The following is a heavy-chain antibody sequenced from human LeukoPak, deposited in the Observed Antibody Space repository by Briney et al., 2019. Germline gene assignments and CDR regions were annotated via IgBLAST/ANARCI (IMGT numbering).Heavy chain of an antibody. CDR1: GFTFTSYW. Sequence: GGSLRLSCAASGFTFTSYWMSWVRQAPGKGLEWVSAISGSGGSTYYADSVKGRFTISRDNSKNTLYLQMNSLRAEDTAVYYCATGGYCSGGSCYVIDYWGQGTLVTVSS. CDR3: ATGGYCSGGSCYVIDY. CDR2: ISGSGGST. D-gene: IGHD2-15*01. V-gene: IGHV3-23*01. J-gene: IGHJ4*02.